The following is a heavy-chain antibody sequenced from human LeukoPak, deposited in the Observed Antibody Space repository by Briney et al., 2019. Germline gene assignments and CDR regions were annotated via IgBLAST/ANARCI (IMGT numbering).Heavy chain of an antibody. Sequence: GASVKVSCKASGYTFTSHAVHWVRQAPGQTLEWMGWIHAGNGNTKYSQNFQGRLTVTRDTSASTAYMELSSLRSEDTAVYYCVRGLLWFGELSPPGYWGQGTLVTVSS. CDR2: IHAGNGNT. CDR3: VRGLLWFGELSPPGY. V-gene: IGHV1-3*01. CDR1: GYTFTSHA. D-gene: IGHD3-10*01. J-gene: IGHJ4*02.